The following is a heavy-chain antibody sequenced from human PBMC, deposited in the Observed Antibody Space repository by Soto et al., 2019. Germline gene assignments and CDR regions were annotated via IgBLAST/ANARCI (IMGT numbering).Heavy chain of an antibody. Sequence: VQLVESGGGLVKPGGSLRLSCAASGLTFSDSYLNWIRHAPGKGLEWLAYISSTGSSIFYAGSVKGRFTISRYNAKNSLYLQMNSLRAEDTAMYYCARVRFGEWGYAMDVWGQGTTVTVSS. CDR1: GLTFSDSY. J-gene: IGHJ6*02. V-gene: IGHV3-11*01. CDR3: ARVRFGEWGYAMDV. CDR2: ISSTGSSI. D-gene: IGHD3-10*01.